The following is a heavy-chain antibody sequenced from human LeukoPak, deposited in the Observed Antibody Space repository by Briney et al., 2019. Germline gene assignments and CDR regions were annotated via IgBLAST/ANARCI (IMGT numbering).Heavy chain of an antibody. V-gene: IGHV1-18*01. CDR3: ARAKWERGAPDWFDP. CDR2: ISAYNGNT. CDR1: GYTFTSYG. D-gene: IGHD1-26*01. J-gene: IGHJ5*02. Sequence: ASVKVSCKASGYTFTSYGISWVRQAPGQGLEWMGWISAYNGNTNYAQKLQGRVTMTTDTSTSTAYMELRSLRSDDTAVYYCARAKWERGAPDWFDPWGQGTLVTVSS.